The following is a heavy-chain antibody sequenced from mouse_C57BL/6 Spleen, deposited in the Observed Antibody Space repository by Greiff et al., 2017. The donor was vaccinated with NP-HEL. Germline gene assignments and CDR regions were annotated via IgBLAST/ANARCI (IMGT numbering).Heavy chain of an antibody. V-gene: IGHV1-82*01. D-gene: IGHD2-3*01. CDR3: ARSNDGYPFAY. Sequence: VQLQQSGPELVKPGASVKISCKASGYAFSSSWMNWVKQRPGKGLEWIGRIYPGDGDTNYNGKFKGKATLTADKSSSTAYMQLSSLTSEDSAVYFCARSNDGYPFAYWGQGTLVTVSA. CDR1: GYAFSSSW. CDR2: IYPGDGDT. J-gene: IGHJ3*01.